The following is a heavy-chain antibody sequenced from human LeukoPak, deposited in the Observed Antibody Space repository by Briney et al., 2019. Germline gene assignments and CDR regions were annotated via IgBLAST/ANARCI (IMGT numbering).Heavy chain of an antibody. J-gene: IGHJ6*02. Sequence: PSQTLSLTCTVYGGSIRSGDYFWSWIRQPPGKGLEWIGYIYYSGSTYYNPSLKSRVTISVDTSKNQFSLKLSSVTAADTAVYYCARDFSVVVVPGRDYYYYGMDVWGQGTTVTVSS. V-gene: IGHV4-30-4*01. CDR3: ARDFSVVVVPGRDYYYYGMDV. D-gene: IGHD3-22*01. CDR2: IYYSGST. CDR1: GGSIRSGDYF.